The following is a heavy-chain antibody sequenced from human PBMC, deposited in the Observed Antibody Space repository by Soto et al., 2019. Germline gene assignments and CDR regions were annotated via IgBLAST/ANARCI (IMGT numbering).Heavy chain of an antibody. J-gene: IGHJ4*02. CDR3: ARATPQNIVATTYYFDY. V-gene: IGHV1-18*01. CDR2: ISAYNGNT. CDR1: GYTFTSYG. D-gene: IGHD5-12*01. Sequence: QVQLGQSGAEVKKPGASVKFSCKASGYTFTSYGISWVRQAPGQGLEWMGWISAYNGNTNYAQKLQGRVTMTTDTATSTAYMELRSLRSDDTAVYYCARATPQNIVATTYYFDYWGQGTLVTVSS.